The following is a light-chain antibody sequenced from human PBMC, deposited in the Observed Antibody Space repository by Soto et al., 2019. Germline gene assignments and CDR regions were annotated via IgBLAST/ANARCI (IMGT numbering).Light chain of an antibody. CDR1: QSVNSN. CDR2: GIS. CDR3: QQYSKWPIT. J-gene: IGKJ5*01. V-gene: IGKV3-15*01. Sequence: EMVMTQSPAILSVSDGESASLFCRASQSVNSNYLAWYQQHTGQTPRLLIYGISTRDTGIPARFSGSGSGTECSLTISSLQSEDFSVYYCQQYSKWPITFGQGTRLEIK.